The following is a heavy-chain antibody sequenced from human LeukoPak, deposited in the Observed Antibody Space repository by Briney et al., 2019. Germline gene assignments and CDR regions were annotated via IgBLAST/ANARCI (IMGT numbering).Heavy chain of an antibody. CDR2: IIPILGIA. Sequence: SAKVSCKASGGTFSSYAISWVRQAPGQGLEWMGRIIPILGIANYAQEFQGRVTITADKSTSTAYMELSSLRSEDTAVYYCARVPGLIVVVPAASGAFDIWGQGTMVTVSS. V-gene: IGHV1-69*04. D-gene: IGHD2-2*01. CDR3: ARVPGLIVVVPAASGAFDI. J-gene: IGHJ3*02. CDR1: GGTFSSYA.